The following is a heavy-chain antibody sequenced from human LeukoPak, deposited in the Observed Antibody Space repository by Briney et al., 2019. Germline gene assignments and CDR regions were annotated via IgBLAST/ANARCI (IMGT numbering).Heavy chain of an antibody. CDR2: MNPNSGNT. CDR3: ARVGETVLRWYYPDYYYYMDV. J-gene: IGHJ6*03. Sequence: GASVKVSCKASGYTFTSYDINWVRQATGQGLEWMGWMNPNSGNTGYAQKFQGRVTMTRNTSISTAYMELSSLRSEDTAVYYCARVGETVLRWYYPDYYYYMDVWGKGTTVTISS. CDR1: GYTFTSYD. D-gene: IGHD4-23*01. V-gene: IGHV1-8*01.